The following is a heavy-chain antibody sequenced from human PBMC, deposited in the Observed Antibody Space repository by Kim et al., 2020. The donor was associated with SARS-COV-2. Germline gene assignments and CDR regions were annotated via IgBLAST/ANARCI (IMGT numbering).Heavy chain of an antibody. V-gene: IGHV5-51*01. D-gene: IGHD5-18*01. CDR1: GYSFTSYW. CDR3: ARFRPRGRRWIQSLFDY. Sequence: GESLKISCKGSGYSFTSYWIGLVRQMPGKGLEWMGIIYPGDSDTRYSPSFQGQVTISDDKSISTAYLQWSSLKASDTAMYYCARFRPRGRRWIQSLFDYWGQGALVTVSS. CDR2: IYPGDSDT. J-gene: IGHJ4*02.